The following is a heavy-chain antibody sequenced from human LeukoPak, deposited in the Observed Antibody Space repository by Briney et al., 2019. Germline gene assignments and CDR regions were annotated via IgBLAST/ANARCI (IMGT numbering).Heavy chain of an antibody. J-gene: IGHJ5*02. V-gene: IGHV4-39*07. Sequence: SSETLSLTCTVSGGSISSSSYYWGWVRQPPGKGLEWIGSIYYSGSTYYNPSLKSRVTISVDTSKNQFSLKLSSVTAADTAVYYCARGLSSADFDPWGQGTLVTVSS. CDR2: IYYSGST. CDR3: ARGLSSADFDP. CDR1: GGSISSSSYY. D-gene: IGHD3-22*01.